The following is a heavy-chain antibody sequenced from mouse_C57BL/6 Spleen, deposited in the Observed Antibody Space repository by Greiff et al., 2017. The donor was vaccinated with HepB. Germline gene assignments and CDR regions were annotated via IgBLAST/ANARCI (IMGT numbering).Heavy chain of an antibody. D-gene: IGHD2-2*01. V-gene: IGHV3-6*01. Sequence: DVKLQESGPGLVKPSQSLSLTCSVTGYSITSGYYWNWIRQFPGNKLEWMGYISYDGSNNYNPSLKNRISITRDTSKNQFFLKLNSVTTEDTATYYCARRGAMVTTYFDYWGQGTTLTVSS. J-gene: IGHJ2*01. CDR2: ISYDGSN. CDR1: GYSITSGYY. CDR3: ARRGAMVTTYFDY.